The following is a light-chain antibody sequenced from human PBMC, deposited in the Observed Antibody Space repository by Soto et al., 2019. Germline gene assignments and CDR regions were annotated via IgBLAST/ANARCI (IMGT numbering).Light chain of an antibody. CDR3: AAWDDSLNVLV. V-gene: IGLV1-44*01. J-gene: IGLJ2*01. CDR1: SSNIGSKS. CDR2: SNN. Sequence: QSVLTQPPSVSGTPGQRVNMYCSGSSSNIGSKSVSWYQHLPQTAPKLLIYSNNQRPSGVPGRFSGSKSGTSASLAISGLQSDDETQYYCAAWDDSLNVLVFGGGTQLTVL.